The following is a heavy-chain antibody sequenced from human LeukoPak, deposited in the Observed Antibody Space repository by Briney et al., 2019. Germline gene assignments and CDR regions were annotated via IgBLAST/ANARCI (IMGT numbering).Heavy chain of an antibody. Sequence: ASVKVSCKASGYTFTSYDINWVRQATGQGLEWMGWMNPNSGNTGYAQKFQGRVTITRNTSISTAYMELSSLRSEDTAVYYCARGVPVRRFLLYCSGGSCCSHYMDVWGKGTTVTVSS. J-gene: IGHJ6*03. CDR2: MNPNSGNT. CDR3: ARGVPVRRFLLYCSGGSCCSHYMDV. CDR1: GYTFTSYD. D-gene: IGHD2-15*01. V-gene: IGHV1-8*03.